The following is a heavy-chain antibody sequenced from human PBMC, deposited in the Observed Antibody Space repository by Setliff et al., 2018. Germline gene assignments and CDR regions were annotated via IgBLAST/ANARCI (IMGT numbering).Heavy chain of an antibody. J-gene: IGHJ3*02. D-gene: IGHD6-13*01. CDR3: AAAPAGSDVFDM. CDR1: GFTFSSYS. Sequence: PGGSLRLSCAASGFTFSSYSMNWVRQAPGKGLEWVSYSGSSTYYADSVKGRFTISRDNSKNTLYLQMNSLKTEDTAVYYCAAAPAGSDVFDMWGQGTMVTVSS. V-gene: IGHV3-48*01. CDR2: SGSST.